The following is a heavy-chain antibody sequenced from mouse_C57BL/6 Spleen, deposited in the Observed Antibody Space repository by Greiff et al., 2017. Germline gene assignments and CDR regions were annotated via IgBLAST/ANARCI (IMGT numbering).Heavy chain of an antibody. J-gene: IGHJ3*01. CDR2: ISYSGST. CDR1: GYSITSGYD. CDR3: ARRGYYGSSSWFAY. V-gene: IGHV3-1*01. D-gene: IGHD1-1*01. Sequence: EVHLVESGPGMVKPSQSLSLTCTVTGYSITSGYDWHWIRHFPGNKLEWMGYISYSGSTNYNPSLKSRISITHDTSKNHFFLKLNSVTTEDTATYYCARRGYYGSSSWFAYWGQGTLVTVSA.